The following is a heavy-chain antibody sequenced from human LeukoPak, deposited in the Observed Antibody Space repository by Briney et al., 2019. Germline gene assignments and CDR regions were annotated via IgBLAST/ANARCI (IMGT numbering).Heavy chain of an antibody. J-gene: IGHJ4*02. CDR1: GFAFSSQA. CDR2: ISDSGSIT. V-gene: IGHV3-23*01. D-gene: IGHD6-19*01. Sequence: GGSLRLSCAASGFAFSSQAMGWVRQAPGKGLEWVSVISDSGSITYYADSVKGRFTISRDNSKNTLFLQMNSLRAEDTAVYSCAKDARRTSGWYFFDYWGQGTLVTVSS. CDR3: AKDARRTSGWYFFDY.